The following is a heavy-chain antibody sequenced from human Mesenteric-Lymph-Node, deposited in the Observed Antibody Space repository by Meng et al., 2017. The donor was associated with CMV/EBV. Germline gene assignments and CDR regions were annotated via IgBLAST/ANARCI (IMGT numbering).Heavy chain of an antibody. Sequence: ASVKVSCKTSGYIFTNYYMHWVRQAPGQGLEWMGIINPSGGSTTYAQKFQGRATMSRDTSTNTIYMELSSLKSEDTAVYYCARDYCSSTSCYIDYWGQGTLVTVSS. J-gene: IGHJ4*02. CDR1: GYIFTNYY. V-gene: IGHV1-46*01. D-gene: IGHD2-2*02. CDR3: ARDYCSSTSCYIDY. CDR2: INPSGGST.